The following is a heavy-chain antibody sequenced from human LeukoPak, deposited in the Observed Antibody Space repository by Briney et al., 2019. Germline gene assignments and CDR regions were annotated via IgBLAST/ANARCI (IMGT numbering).Heavy chain of an antibody. V-gene: IGHV4-59*01. Sequence: PSETLSLTCTVSGGSISSYYWSWIRQPPGKGREWIGYIYYSGSTNYNPSLKSRVTISVDTSKNQFSLKLSSVTAADTAVYYCARGYYYYYYYMDVWGKGTTVSVSS. CDR2: IYYSGST. CDR1: GGSISSYY. J-gene: IGHJ6*03. CDR3: ARGYYYYYYYMDV.